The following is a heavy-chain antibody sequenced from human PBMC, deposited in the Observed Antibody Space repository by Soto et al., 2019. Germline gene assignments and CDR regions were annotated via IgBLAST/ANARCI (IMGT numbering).Heavy chain of an antibody. CDR2: IYYSGST. CDR3: ARGALRYYYDSSGYRSYGMDV. CDR1: GGSISSGGYY. Sequence: QVQLQESGPGLVKPSQTLSLTCTVSGGSISSGGYYWSWIRQHPGKGLEWIGYIYYSGSTYYNPSLKSRVTISVDTTKNHFSLKLSSVTAADTAVYYCARGALRYYYDSSGYRSYGMDVWGQGTTVTVSS. D-gene: IGHD3-22*01. V-gene: IGHV4-31*03. J-gene: IGHJ6*02.